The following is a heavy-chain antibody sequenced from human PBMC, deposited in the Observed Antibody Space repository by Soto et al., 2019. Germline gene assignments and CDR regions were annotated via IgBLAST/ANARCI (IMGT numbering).Heavy chain of an antibody. Sequence: PGGSLRLSXAASGFTFSSYGMHWVRQAPGKGLEWVAVIWYDGSNKYYADSVKGRFTISRDNSKNTLYLQMNSLRAEDTAVYYCARDTYYYDSSGSLVDVWGQGTTVTVSS. CDR1: GFTFSSYG. J-gene: IGHJ6*02. CDR3: ARDTYYYDSSGSLVDV. D-gene: IGHD3-22*01. V-gene: IGHV3-33*01. CDR2: IWYDGSNK.